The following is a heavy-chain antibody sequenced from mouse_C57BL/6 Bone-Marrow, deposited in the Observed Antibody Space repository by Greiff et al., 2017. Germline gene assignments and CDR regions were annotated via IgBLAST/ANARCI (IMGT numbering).Heavy chain of an antibody. J-gene: IGHJ2*01. CDR2: IWSGGST. Sequence: VKLVESGPGLVQPSQSLSFTCTVSGFSLTSYGVHWVRQSPGKGLEWLGVIWSGGSTDYNAAFISRLSISKDNSKSQVFFKMNSLQADDTAIYYCARYGKKDYFDYWGQGTTLTVSS. V-gene: IGHV2-2*01. CDR3: ARYGKKDYFDY. CDR1: GFSLTSYG. D-gene: IGHD2-1*01.